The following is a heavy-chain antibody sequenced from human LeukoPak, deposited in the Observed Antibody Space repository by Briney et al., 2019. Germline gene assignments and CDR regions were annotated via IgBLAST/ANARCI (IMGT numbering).Heavy chain of an antibody. CDR1: AFSFSDYN. CDR2: ITSTGSYI. CDR3: ARDPYSGTYSDYYYYYMDV. Sequence: GGSLRLSCAASAFSFSDYNMNWVRQAPGKGLEWVSPITSTGSYIYYADSVKGRFTISRDNAKNSLFLQLNSLRAEDTAVYYCARDPYSGTYSDYYYYYMDVWGKGTTATVSS. J-gene: IGHJ6*03. D-gene: IGHD1-26*01. V-gene: IGHV3-21*01.